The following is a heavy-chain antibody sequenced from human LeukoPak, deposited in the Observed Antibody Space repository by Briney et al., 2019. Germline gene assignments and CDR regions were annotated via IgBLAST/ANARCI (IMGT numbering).Heavy chain of an antibody. Sequence: GGSLRLSCAASGFTLSSYGMHWVRQAPGKGLEWVAVIWFGDNNKYYADSVKGRFTISRDNSKNTLYLQMNSLRAEDTAVYYCAKDSGAYCSATSCYNHWFDPWGQGTLVTVSS. D-gene: IGHD2-2*02. CDR3: AKDSGAYCSATSCYNHWFDP. V-gene: IGHV3-30*02. CDR1: GFTLSSYG. J-gene: IGHJ5*02. CDR2: IWFGDNNK.